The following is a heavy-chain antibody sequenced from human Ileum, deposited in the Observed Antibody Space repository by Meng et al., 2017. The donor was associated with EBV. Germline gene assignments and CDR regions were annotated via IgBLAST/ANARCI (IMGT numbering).Heavy chain of an antibody. D-gene: IGHD3-16*01. J-gene: IGHJ4*02. Sequence: WCWIRMPRGMCGGWIGFVDYSRLPYSDPSLRSRITISIDTSNNQFFLRLTSVTAADTPIYYCARMPRYYSDSVTDYWGRGTLVTVSS. CDR3: ARMPRYYSDSVTDY. V-gene: IGHV4-39*07. CDR2: VDYSRLP.